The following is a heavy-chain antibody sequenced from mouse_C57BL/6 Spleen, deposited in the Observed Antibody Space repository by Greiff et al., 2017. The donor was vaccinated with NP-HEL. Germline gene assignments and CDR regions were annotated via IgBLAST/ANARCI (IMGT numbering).Heavy chain of an antibody. J-gene: IGHJ2*01. CDR2: IYPRSGNT. D-gene: IGHD1-1*01. V-gene: IGHV1-81*01. CDR3: VGGPYYGSSYYYFDY. Sequence: QVQLQQSGAELARPGASVKLSCKASGYTFTSYGISWVKQRTGQGLEWIGEIYPRSGNTYYNEKFKGKATLTADKSSSTAYMELRSLTSEDSAVYFCVGGPYYGSSYYYFDYWGQGTTLTVSS. CDR1: GYTFTSYG.